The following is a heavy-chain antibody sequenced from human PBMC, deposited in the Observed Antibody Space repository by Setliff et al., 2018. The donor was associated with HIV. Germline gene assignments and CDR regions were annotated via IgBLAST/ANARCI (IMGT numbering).Heavy chain of an antibody. CDR3: TRELNGHTSSHYYFGLDV. J-gene: IGHJ6*02. Sequence: PGGSLRLSCAASGFTFSSYSMNWVRQAPGKGLEWVAVISYDGSNKYYADSVKGRFTISRENAKNSLYLQMNNVRAGDTAVYYCTRELNGHTSSHYYFGLDVWGQGTTVTVSS. V-gene: IGHV3-30*03. CDR2: ISYDGSNK. CDR1: GFTFSSYS. D-gene: IGHD6-6*01.